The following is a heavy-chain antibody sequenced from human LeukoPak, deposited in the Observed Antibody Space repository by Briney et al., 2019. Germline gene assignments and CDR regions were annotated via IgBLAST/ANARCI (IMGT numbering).Heavy chain of an antibody. J-gene: IGHJ6*02. CDR1: GYTFTSYH. CDR3: ARAGDIVVVPAAPGPYYYYYGMDV. CDR2: INPSGGST. Sequence: GASVKVPCKSSGYTFTSYHIHWVRQAPGQGLEWMGIINPSGGSTSYAQKFQGRITMTRNTSTSTVYMELNSLTSEDTAVYSCARAGDIVVVPAAPGPYYYYYGMDVWGQGTTVTVSS. D-gene: IGHD2-2*01. V-gene: IGHV1-46*01.